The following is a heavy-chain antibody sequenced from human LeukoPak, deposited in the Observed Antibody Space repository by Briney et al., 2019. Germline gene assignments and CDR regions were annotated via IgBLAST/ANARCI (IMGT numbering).Heavy chain of an antibody. Sequence: SETLSLTCAVYGGSFSGYYWSWIRQPPGKGLEWIGEINHSGSTNYNPSLKSRVTISVDTSKNQFSLKLSSVTAADTAVYYCARGGIAARLGFFDYWGQGTLDTVSS. D-gene: IGHD6-6*01. CDR1: GGSFSGYY. CDR3: ARGGIAARLGFFDY. V-gene: IGHV4-34*01. CDR2: INHSGST. J-gene: IGHJ4*02.